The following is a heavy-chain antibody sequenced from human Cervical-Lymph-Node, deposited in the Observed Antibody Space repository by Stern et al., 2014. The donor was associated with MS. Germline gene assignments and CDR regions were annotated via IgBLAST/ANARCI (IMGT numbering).Heavy chain of an antibody. J-gene: IGHJ4*02. Sequence: QVQLVQSGSELKKPGASVKVSCKASGYTLTNYPINWVRQAPGQGLEWMGWIKTNNGNSTYAQDFTGRFVFSLDTSVSTAYLQISNLKAEDTAVYYCARDFVDTAMITRSDYLDCWGQGTLVTVSS. V-gene: IGHV7-4-1*02. D-gene: IGHD5-18*01. CDR3: ARDFVDTAMITRSDYLDC. CDR1: GYTLTNYP. CDR2: IKTNNGNS.